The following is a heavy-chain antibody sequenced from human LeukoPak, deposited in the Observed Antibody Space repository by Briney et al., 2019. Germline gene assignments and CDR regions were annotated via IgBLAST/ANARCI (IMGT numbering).Heavy chain of an antibody. CDR1: GGSINSYY. J-gene: IGHJ4*02. Sequence: PSETLSLTCTVSGGSINSYYWSWIRQPPGKGLEWIGEINHSGSTNYNPSLKSRVTISVDTSKNQFSLKLSSVTAADTAVYYCARGWFGYFDYWGQGTLVTVSS. CDR2: INHSGST. V-gene: IGHV4-34*01. D-gene: IGHD3-10*01. CDR3: ARGWFGYFDY.